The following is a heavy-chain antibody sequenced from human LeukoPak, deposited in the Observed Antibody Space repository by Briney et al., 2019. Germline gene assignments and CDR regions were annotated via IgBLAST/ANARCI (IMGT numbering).Heavy chain of an antibody. CDR1: GGTFSSYA. V-gene: IGHV1-69*05. CDR2: IIPIFGTA. Sequence: ASVKVSCKASGGTFSSYAISWVRQAPGQGLEWMGGIIPIFGTANYAQKFQGRVTITTDESTSTAYMELSSLRSEDTAVYYCARGSVRDILTGYYFDYWGQGTLVTVSS. CDR3: ARGSVRDILTGYYFDY. D-gene: IGHD3-9*01. J-gene: IGHJ4*02.